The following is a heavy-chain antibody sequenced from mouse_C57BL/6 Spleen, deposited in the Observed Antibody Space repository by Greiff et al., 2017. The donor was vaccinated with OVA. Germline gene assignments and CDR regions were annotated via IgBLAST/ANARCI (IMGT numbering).Heavy chain of an antibody. V-gene: IGHV1-64*01. J-gene: IGHJ3*01. Sequence: VQLQESGAELVKPGASVKLSCKASGYTFTSYWMHWVKQRPGQGLEWIGMIHPNSGSTNYNEKFKSKATLTVDKSSSTAYMQLSSLTSEDSAVYYCAREGLTGTFAYWGQGTLVTVSA. CDR1: GYTFTSYW. D-gene: IGHD4-1*01. CDR3: AREGLTGTFAY. CDR2: IHPNSGST.